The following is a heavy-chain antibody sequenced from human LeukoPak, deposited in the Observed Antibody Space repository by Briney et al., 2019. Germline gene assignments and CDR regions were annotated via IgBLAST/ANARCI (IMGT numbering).Heavy chain of an antibody. J-gene: IGHJ4*02. CDR1: GGSIGSYF. D-gene: IGHD2-21*02. CDR3: ARDGADFYGRAFDY. V-gene: IGHV4-4*07. Sequence: SETLSLTCNVSGGSIGSYFWTWIRQPAGKGLEWIGRLHASGTTNYNSSLKSRVSMSVDTSKNQFSLKLTSVTAADTGVYFCARDGADFYGRAFDYWGGGRLV. CDR2: LHASGTT.